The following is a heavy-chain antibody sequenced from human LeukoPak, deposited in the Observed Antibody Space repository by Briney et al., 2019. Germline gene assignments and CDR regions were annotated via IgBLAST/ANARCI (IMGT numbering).Heavy chain of an antibody. CDR1: GYTFTSYY. J-gene: IGHJ4*02. CDR2: INPSGGST. Sequence: ASVKVSCKASGYTFTSYYMHWVRQAPGQGLELRGIINPSGGSTSYAQKFQGRVTKTRDTSTSTAYMELSSLRSEDTAVYYCASSDTAMVPFDYWGQGTLVTVSS. CDR3: ASSDTAMVPFDY. V-gene: IGHV1-46*01. D-gene: IGHD5-18*01.